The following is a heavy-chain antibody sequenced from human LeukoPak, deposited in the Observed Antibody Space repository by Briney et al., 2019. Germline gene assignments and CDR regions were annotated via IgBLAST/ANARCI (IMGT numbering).Heavy chain of an antibody. Sequence: PSETLSLTCTVSGGSISGYYWDWIRQPPGKGLEWIGYTYYSGSTNYNPSLKSRVTISLDTSKNQFALKLSSVTAADTAMYYCARRGSYSGGFDYWGQGTLVTVPS. J-gene: IGHJ4*02. CDR1: GGSISGYY. V-gene: IGHV4-59*08. CDR2: TYYSGST. CDR3: ARRGSYSGGFDY. D-gene: IGHD1-26*01.